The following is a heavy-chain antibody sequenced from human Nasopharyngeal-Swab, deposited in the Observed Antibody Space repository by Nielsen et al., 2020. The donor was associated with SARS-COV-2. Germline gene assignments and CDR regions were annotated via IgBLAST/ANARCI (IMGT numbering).Heavy chain of an antibody. D-gene: IGHD6-13*01. CDR3: ARIRRQQLANGVGWFDP. Sequence: GPTLVTPTQTLTLTCTFSGFSLSTSGMCVSWIRQPPGKALEWLAPIDWDDDKYYSTSLKTRLTISKDTSKNQVVLTMTNMDPVDTATYYCARIRRQQLANGVGWFDPWGQGTLVTVSS. V-gene: IGHV2-70*01. CDR2: IDWDDDK. J-gene: IGHJ5*02. CDR1: GFSLSTSGMC.